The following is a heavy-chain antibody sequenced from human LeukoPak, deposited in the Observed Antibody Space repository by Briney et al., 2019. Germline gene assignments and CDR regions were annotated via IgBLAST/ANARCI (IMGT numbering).Heavy chain of an antibody. CDR2: INPNSGAS. CDR1: GYTFTGYY. CDR3: ARLPYYYDIPGYLDY. Sequence: ASVKVSCKASGYTFTGYYIHWVRQAPGQGLEWMGWINPNSGASDSTQKFQGRVTMTVDTSIDTAYMELSGLRSDDAAVYYCARLPYYYDIPGYLDYWGQGTLVTASS. D-gene: IGHD3-22*01. V-gene: IGHV1-2*02. J-gene: IGHJ4*02.